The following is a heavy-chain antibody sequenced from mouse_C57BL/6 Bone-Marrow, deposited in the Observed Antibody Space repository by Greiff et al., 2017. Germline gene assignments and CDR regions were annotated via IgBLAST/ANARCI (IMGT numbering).Heavy chain of an antibody. V-gene: IGHV1-82*01. J-gene: IGHJ3*01. D-gene: IGHD2-1*01. CDR3: FGGNYWCAY. Sequence: VQLQQSGPELVKPGASVKISCKASGYAFSSSWMNWVKQRPGKGLEWIGRIYPGDGDTNYNGKFKGKATLTADKSSSTAYMQLSSLTSEDSAVYFCFGGNYWCAYWGQGTLVTVSA. CDR1: GYAFSSSW. CDR2: IYPGDGDT.